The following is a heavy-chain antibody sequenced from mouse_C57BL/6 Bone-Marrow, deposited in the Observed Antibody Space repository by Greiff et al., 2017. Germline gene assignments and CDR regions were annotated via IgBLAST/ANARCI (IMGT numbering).Heavy chain of an antibody. Sequence: VQLQQSGPVLVKPGASVKMSCKASGYTFTDYYMNWVKQSHGKSLEWIGVINPYNGGTSYNQKFKGKATFTVDKSSSTAYMELNSLTSEDSAVYYCARFDGYPHYYAMDYWGQGTSVTVSS. D-gene: IGHD2-3*01. CDR1: GYTFTDYY. J-gene: IGHJ4*01. CDR3: ARFDGYPHYYAMDY. V-gene: IGHV1-19*01. CDR2: INPYNGGT.